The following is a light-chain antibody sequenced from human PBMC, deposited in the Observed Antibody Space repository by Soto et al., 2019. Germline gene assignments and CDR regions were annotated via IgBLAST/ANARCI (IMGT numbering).Light chain of an antibody. V-gene: IGLV2-14*01. CDR2: DVS. Sequence: QSALTQPASVSGSPGQSLTISCTGTSSDVGGYNYVSWYQQHPGKAPKLMIYDVSNRPSGVSNRFSGSKSGNTASLTISGLQAEDEADYYCSSYTSSSPWVFGGGTQLTVL. J-gene: IGLJ3*02. CDR3: SSYTSSSPWV. CDR1: SSDVGGYNY.